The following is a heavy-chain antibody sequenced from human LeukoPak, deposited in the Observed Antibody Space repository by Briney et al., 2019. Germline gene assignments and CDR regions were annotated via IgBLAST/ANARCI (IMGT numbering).Heavy chain of an antibody. D-gene: IGHD3-3*01. V-gene: IGHV3-49*03. J-gene: IGHJ4*02. CDR2: IRSKAYGGKT. CDR3: TRGLIGDDFWSGYYPYYFDY. Sequence: GGSLRLSCTASGFTFGDYAMSWFRKAPGKGLEWVGFIRSKAYGGKTEYAASVKGRFTISRDDSKSIAYLQMNSLKTEDTAVYYCTRGLIGDDFWSGYYPYYFDYWGQGTLVTVSS. CDR1: GFTFGDYA.